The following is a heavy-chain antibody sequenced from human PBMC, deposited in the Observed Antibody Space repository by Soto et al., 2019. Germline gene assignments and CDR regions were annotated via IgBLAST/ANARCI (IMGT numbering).Heavy chain of an antibody. V-gene: IGHV4-31*03. Sequence: SETLSLTCTVSGGSISSGGYYWSWIRQHPGKGLEWIGYIYHSGSTYYNPSLKSRVTISVDTSKNQFSLKLSSVTAADTAVYYCARVLPAAIGGWFDPWGQGTLVTVS. CDR1: GGSISSGGYY. CDR2: IYHSGST. D-gene: IGHD2-2*01. CDR3: ARVLPAAIGGWFDP. J-gene: IGHJ5*02.